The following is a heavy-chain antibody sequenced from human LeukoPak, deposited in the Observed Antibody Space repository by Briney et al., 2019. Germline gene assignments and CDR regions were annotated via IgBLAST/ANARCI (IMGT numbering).Heavy chain of an antibody. CDR1: GFTFSSYA. J-gene: IGHJ4*02. CDR3: AKDVFRQTYYDIN. Sequence: GGSLRLSCAASGFTFSSYAMSWVRQAPGKGLEWVSAISGSGGSTYYADSVKGRFTISRDNSKNTLYLRMNSLRAEDTAVYYCAKDVFRQTYYDINWGQGTLVTVSS. D-gene: IGHD3-3*01. CDR2: ISGSGGST. V-gene: IGHV3-23*01.